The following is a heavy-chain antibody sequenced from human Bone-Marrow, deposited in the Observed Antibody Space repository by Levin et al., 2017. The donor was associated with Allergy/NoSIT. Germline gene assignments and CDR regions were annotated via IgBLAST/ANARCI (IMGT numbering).Heavy chain of an antibody. Sequence: ASVKVSCKASGYTFTEYYIHWVRQAPGQGLEWMGWINPNNGGTRFAQKFQGRVTMTSDMSISTAYMDLTRLGSDDRAVYYCARRLGSAGDYFYGLGVWGQGTTDTVSS. CDR3: ARRLGSAGDYFYGLGV. J-gene: IGHJ6*02. CDR2: INPNNGGT. CDR1: GYTFTEYY. V-gene: IGHV1-2*02. D-gene: IGHD6-13*01.